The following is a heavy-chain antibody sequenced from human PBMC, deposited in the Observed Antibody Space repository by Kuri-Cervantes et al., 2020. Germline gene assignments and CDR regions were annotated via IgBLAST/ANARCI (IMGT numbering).Heavy chain of an antibody. CDR3: ARPNVGIYYDSSGYYGFDY. Sequence: AGTLTLSCAASGFTFSSYGMHWVRQAPGKGLDWVALISYDGNYKYYVDSVKGRFTISRDNSKNTVYLQMNSLRAEDTAVYYCARPNVGIYYDSSGYYGFDYWGQGTLVTVSS. CDR2: ISYDGNYK. CDR1: GFTFSSYG. V-gene: IGHV3-30*03. J-gene: IGHJ4*02. D-gene: IGHD3-22*01.